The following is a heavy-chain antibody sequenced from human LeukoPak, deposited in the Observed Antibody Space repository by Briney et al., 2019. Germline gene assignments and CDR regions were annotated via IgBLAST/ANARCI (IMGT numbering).Heavy chain of an antibody. V-gene: IGHV4-61*01. J-gene: IGHJ4*02. CDR1: GGSVSSGSYY. CDR2: ICYSGST. D-gene: IGHD6-19*01. CDR3: ATLSYSSGWPIGY. Sequence: PSQTLSLTCTVSGGSVSSGSYYWSWIRQPPGKGLEWIGYICYSGSTNYNPSLKSRVTISVDTSKNQFSLKLSSVTAADTAVYYCATLSYSSGWPIGYWGQGTLVTVSS.